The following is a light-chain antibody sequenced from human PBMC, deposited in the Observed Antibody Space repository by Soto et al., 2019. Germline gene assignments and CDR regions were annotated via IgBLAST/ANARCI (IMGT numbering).Light chain of an antibody. J-gene: IGKJ1*01. CDR3: QQYTNYPWT. CDR2: EAS. V-gene: IGKV1-5*03. Sequence: SNMAQSPSTQSASVGGRVTITCRASQSIRSWLAWFQQKPGKAPRLLIYEASRLESGVPSRISGSGSGTEFTLTISSLQPDDFATYYCQQYTNYPWTFGQGTKVDI. CDR1: QSIRSW.